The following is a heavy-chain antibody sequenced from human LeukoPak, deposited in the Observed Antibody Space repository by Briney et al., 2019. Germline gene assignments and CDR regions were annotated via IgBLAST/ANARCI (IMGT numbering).Heavy chain of an antibody. CDR1: GFTFSSYA. CDR3: TKGGQYYYDSSGYYFPPLSQYYFDY. CDR2: ISGSGGST. V-gene: IGHV3-23*01. Sequence: GGSLRLSCAASGFTFSSYAMSWVRQAPGKGLEWVSAISGSGGSTYYADSVKGRFTISRDNSKNTLYLQMNSLRAEDTAVYYCTKGGQYYYDSSGYYFPPLSQYYFDYWGQGTLVTVSS. D-gene: IGHD3-22*01. J-gene: IGHJ4*02.